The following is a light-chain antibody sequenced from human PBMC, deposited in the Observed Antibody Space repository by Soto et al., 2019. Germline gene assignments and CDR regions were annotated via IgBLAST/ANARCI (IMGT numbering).Light chain of an antibody. Sequence: EIVMAQSPATLSVSPLERDHLXEPASQSVSSNLAWYQQKPGQAPRLFIYAASTRATGVPATFSGSGSGTEFTLSISSLQSEHLGVYYCQQDSSWPLTFGGGTKVDNK. J-gene: IGKJ4*01. V-gene: IGKV3-15*01. CDR2: AAS. CDR3: QQDSSWPLT. CDR1: QSVSSN.